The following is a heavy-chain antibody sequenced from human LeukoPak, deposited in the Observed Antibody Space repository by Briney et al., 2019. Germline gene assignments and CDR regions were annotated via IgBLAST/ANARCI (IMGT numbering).Heavy chain of an antibody. CDR3: ARDSLSTYYYGSGSYLLPDY. CDR2: ISSSSSTI. Sequence: GGSLRLSCAASGFTFSSYSMNWVRQAPGKGLEWVSYISSSSSTIYYADSVEGRFTISRDNAKNSLYLQMNSLRAEDTAVYYCARDSLSTYYYGSGSYLLPDYWGQGTLVTVSS. CDR1: GFTFSSYS. V-gene: IGHV3-48*01. D-gene: IGHD3-10*01. J-gene: IGHJ4*02.